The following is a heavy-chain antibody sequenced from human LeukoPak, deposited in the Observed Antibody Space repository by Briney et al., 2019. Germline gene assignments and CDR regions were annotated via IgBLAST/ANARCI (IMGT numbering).Heavy chain of an antibody. CDR3: ARLARWLVDFDY. CDR1: GGSISSSGHY. CDR2: FFYTGTT. Sequence: SETLSLTCTVSGGSISSSGHYWGWIRQPPGKGREWIGSFFYTGTTYYNPSLKSRVTISVDTSKNQFSLKLSSVTAADTAVYYCARLARWLVDFDYWGQGTLVTVSS. D-gene: IGHD6-19*01. J-gene: IGHJ4*02. V-gene: IGHV4-39*01.